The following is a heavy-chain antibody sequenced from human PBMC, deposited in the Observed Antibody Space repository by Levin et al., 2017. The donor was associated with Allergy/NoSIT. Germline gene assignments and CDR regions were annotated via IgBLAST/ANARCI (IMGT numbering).Heavy chain of an antibody. V-gene: IGHV4-34*01. J-gene: IGHJ5*02. D-gene: IGHD3-22*01. CDR1: GGSFSGYY. CDR3: ARHSKIVVQNFNWFDP. Sequence: SQTLSLTCAVYGGSFSGYYWSWIRQPPWKGLEWIGEINHSGSTNYTPSLKSRVTISVDTSKNQFSLKLSSVTAADTAVYYGARHSKIVVQNFNWFDPWGQGTLVTVSS. CDR2: INHSGST.